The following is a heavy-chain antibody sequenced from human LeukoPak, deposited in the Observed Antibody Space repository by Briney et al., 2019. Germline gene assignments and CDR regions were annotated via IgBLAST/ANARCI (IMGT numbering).Heavy chain of an antibody. J-gene: IGHJ4*02. CDR3: ARVGHRYYDFWSSYRQYYFDY. Sequence: ASVKVSCKASGYTFTSYGISWVRQAPGQGLEWMGWISAYNGNTNYAQKLQGRVTMTTDTSTSTAYMELRSLRSDDTAVYYCARVGHRYYDFWSSYRQYYFDYWGQGTLVTVSS. D-gene: IGHD3-3*01. CDR2: ISAYNGNT. V-gene: IGHV1-18*01. CDR1: GYTFTSYG.